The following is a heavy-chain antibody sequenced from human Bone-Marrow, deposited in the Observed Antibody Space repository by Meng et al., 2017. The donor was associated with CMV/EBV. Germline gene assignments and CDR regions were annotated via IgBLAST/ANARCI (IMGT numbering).Heavy chain of an antibody. CDR2: ISSDGSNK. D-gene: IGHD2/OR15-2a*01. CDR1: GFSFSTYG. Sequence: GESLKISCAGSGFSFSTYGMHWVRQAPGKGLEWVALISSDGSNKYYTDSVKGRFTISRDNSKNTVNLQMNSLRVEDTAVYFCAFLTLYYFDYWGQGALVTVSS. CDR3: AFLTLYYFDY. V-gene: IGHV3-30*19. J-gene: IGHJ4*02.